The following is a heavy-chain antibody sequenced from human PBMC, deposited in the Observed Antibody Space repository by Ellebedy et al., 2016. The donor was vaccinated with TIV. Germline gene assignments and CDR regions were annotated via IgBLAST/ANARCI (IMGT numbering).Heavy chain of an antibody. J-gene: IGHJ4*02. D-gene: IGHD2-2*01. CDR2: ISGSGGST. V-gene: IGHV3-23*01. CDR1: GFTFSSYA. Sequence: GESLKISCAASGFTFSSYAMSWVRQAPGKGLEWVSAISGSGGSTYYADSVKGRFTISRDNSKNTLYLQMNSLRAEDTAVYYCAKSAVGGPRDIVVVPAAMHFDYWGQGTLVTVSS. CDR3: AKSAVGGPRDIVVVPAAMHFDY.